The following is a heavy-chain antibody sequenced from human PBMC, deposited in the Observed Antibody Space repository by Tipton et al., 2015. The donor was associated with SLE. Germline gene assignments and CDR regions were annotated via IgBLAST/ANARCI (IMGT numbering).Heavy chain of an antibody. CDR3: ARDDYYDSSGWDV. CDR2: ISSSSRYI. Sequence: QLVQSGGGLVKPGGSLRLSCAASGFTFSSYSMNWVRQAPGKGLEWVSSISSSSRYIYYADSVKGRFTISRDNAKNSLYLQMNSLRAEDTAVYYWARDDYYDSSGWDVWGKGTTVTVSS. D-gene: IGHD3-22*01. J-gene: IGHJ6*04. V-gene: IGHV3-21*01. CDR1: GFTFSSYS.